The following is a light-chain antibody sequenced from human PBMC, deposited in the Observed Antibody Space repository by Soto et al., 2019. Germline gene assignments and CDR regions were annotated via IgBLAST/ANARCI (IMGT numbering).Light chain of an antibody. CDR1: SSDVGAYDY. J-gene: IGLJ1*01. CDR2: EVS. V-gene: IGLV2-14*03. Sequence: QSVLTQPASVSGSPGQSITISCTGTSSDVGAYDYVSWYQQHPDKAPKLMIYEVSNRPSGVSNRFSGSKSVNTATLTISGLQAEDEADYYCSSYTSGSTRVFGTGTKLTVL. CDR3: SSYTSGSTRV.